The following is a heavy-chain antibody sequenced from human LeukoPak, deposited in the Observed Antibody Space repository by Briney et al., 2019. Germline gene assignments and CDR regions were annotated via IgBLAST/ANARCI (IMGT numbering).Heavy chain of an antibody. V-gene: IGHV3-48*02. D-gene: IGHD2-21*01. CDR2: IGSSGSAGGNT. CDR3: ARAPTPYFTYYMDV. CDR1: GFSFSGFG. Sequence: GGSLRLSCAASGFSFSGFGMSWVRQAPGKGLEWISYIGSSGSAGGNTYYAVSVKGRFTVSRDNAKDSLFLQMNSLQDADTAVYYCARAPTPYFTYYMDVWGKGTTVTVSS. J-gene: IGHJ6*03.